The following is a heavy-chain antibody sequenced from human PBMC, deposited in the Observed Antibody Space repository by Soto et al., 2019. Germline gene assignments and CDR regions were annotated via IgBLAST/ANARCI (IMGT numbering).Heavy chain of an antibody. CDR3: ARGRLPNERSAAVDL. CDR2: IFSGGRT. CDR1: GFTVSSHY. Sequence: EVQLVETGGGLIQPGGSLRLSCAASGFTVSSHYMTWVRQAPGKGLEWVSVIFSGGRTYYADSVKGRFAISRDNSNNTLYLQMNPLRAEDAAVYYCARGRLPNERSAAVDLWCQGPLVTVSS. V-gene: IGHV3-53*02. D-gene: IGHD6-13*01. J-gene: IGHJ5*02.